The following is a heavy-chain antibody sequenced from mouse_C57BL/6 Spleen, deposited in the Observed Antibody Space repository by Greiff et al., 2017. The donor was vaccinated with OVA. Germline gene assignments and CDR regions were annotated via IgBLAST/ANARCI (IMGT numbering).Heavy chain of an antibody. CDR1: GYTFTTYP. D-gene: IGHD2-4*01. Sequence: QVQLKESGAELVKPGASVKMSCKASGYTFTTYPIEWMKQNHGKSLEWIGNFHPYNDDTKYNEKFKGKATLTVEKSSSTVYLELSRLTSDDSAVYDCARGDYDGGAMDYWGQGTSVTVSS. V-gene: IGHV1-47*01. CDR2: FHPYNDDT. CDR3: ARGDYDGGAMDY. J-gene: IGHJ4*01.